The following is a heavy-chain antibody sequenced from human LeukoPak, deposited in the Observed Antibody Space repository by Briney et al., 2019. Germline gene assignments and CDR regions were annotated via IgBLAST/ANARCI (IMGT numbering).Heavy chain of an antibody. CDR3: AKWQERWVALLEC. Sequence: PGGSLRLSCAASGFSFSSYAMTWVRQAPGKGLEWVSSISGTGDTTYYADSVKGRFTVSRDNSKDTLFLQMNSLGAKDTAVYYCAKWQERWVALLECWGQGTLVTVSS. CDR2: ISGTGDTT. V-gene: IGHV3-23*01. CDR1: GFSFSSYA. J-gene: IGHJ4*02. D-gene: IGHD4-23*01.